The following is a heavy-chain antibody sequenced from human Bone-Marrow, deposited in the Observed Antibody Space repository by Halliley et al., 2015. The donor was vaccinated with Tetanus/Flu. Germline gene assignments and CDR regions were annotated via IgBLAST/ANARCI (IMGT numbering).Heavy chain of an antibody. CDR3: ARGFFSNGFYYDWYFDR. CDR1: GFTFSNYN. V-gene: IGHV3-21*01. Sequence: SLRLSCAASGFTFSNYNMHWVRQAPGKGLEWVSSISSTSDYIHYLDSVKGRFTISRDNAQNSLHLQMTSLRAEDTAVYYCARGFFSNGFYYDWYFDRWGRGTLLTVSS. D-gene: IGHD3-22*01. J-gene: IGHJ2*01. CDR2: ISSTSDYI.